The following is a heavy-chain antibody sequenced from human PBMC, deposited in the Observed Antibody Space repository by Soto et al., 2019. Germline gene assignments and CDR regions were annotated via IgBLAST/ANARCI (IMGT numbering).Heavy chain of an antibody. CDR2: INVDGSYI. CDR1: DFTFRTYT. J-gene: IGHJ3*01. Sequence: GGSLRLSCVASDFTFRTYTMHWVRQAPGKWLQWVSSINVDGSYIYSADSLKGRFTVSRDNAKNSLYLQMNSLRVGDTAMYYCATEGDFLIGYVWGQGXMVTV. V-gene: IGHV3-21*01. D-gene: IGHD2-21*02. CDR3: ATEGDFLIGYV.